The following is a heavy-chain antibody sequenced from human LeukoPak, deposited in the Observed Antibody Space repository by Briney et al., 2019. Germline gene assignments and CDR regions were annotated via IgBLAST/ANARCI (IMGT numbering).Heavy chain of an antibody. J-gene: IGHJ5*02. CDR2: ISTDKGDT. CDR1: GYTLINYA. V-gene: IGHV1-18*01. D-gene: IGHD2-8*01. CDR3: ARDLISWRHSIVHWFDP. Sequence: SVRVSSKASGYTLINYAISRVRQAPGQGLEWMGWISTDKGDTNYAQKLQGRVSMTTDTSTNTVYMELRSLRSDDNAVYYCARDLISWRHSIVHWFDPWGQGTLVTVSS.